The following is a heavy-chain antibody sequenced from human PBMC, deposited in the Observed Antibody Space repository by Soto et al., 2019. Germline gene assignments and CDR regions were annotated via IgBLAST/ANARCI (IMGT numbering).Heavy chain of an antibody. Sequence: GGSLRLSCAASGFTFTTYAMSWVRQAPGKGLEWLSRVNSDGRTYYADSVRGRFTISRDNSMNTLFLQMNSLRAEDTAVYYCAKDDAPSGGYFDYWGQGTPVTVSS. D-gene: IGHD6-25*01. CDR2: VNSDGRT. CDR3: AKDDAPSGGYFDY. V-gene: IGHV3-23*01. CDR1: GFTFTTYA. J-gene: IGHJ4*02.